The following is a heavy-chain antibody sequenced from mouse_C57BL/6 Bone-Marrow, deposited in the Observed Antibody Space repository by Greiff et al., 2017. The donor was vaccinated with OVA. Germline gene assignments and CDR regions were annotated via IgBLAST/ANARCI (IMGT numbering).Heavy chain of an antibody. CDR2: IHPSDSDT. Sequence: QVQLQQPGAELVKPGASVKVSCKASGYTFTSYWMHWVKQRPGQGLEWIGRIHPSDSDTNYNQKFKGKATLTVEKSSSTAYLQLSSLTSEDSAVYYCAIGTVVAPYYSMDYWGQGTSVTVSS. CDR1: GYTFTSYW. CDR3: AIGTVVAPYYSMDY. D-gene: IGHD1-1*01. J-gene: IGHJ4*01. V-gene: IGHV1-74*01.